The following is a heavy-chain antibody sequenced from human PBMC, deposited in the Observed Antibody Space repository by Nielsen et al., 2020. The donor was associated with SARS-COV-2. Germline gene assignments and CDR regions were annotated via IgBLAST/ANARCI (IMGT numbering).Heavy chain of an antibody. J-gene: IGHJ6*02. CDR2: MNPNSGNT. D-gene: IGHD5-18*01. CDR3: ATGPAMVNYYYYGMDV. Sequence: ASVKVSCKASGYTFTSYDINWVRQATGQGLEWMGWMNPNSGNTGYAQKFQGRVTMTRNTSISTAYMELSSLRSEDTAVYYCATGPAMVNYYYYGMDVWGQGTTVTVS. CDR1: GYTFTSYD. V-gene: IGHV1-8*01.